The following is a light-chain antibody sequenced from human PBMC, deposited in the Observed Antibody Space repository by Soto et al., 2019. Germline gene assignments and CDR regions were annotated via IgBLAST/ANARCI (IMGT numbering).Light chain of an antibody. CDR3: QQYNSYSSI. CDR1: QSICSW. Sequence: DIQMTQSPSTLSASVGDRVTLTCRASQSICSWLAWYQQKPGKAPKLLIYDASTWESGVPSRFSGSGSGTEFTLTISSLQPDDFATYYCQQYNSYSSIFGHGTKVEIK. J-gene: IGKJ1*01. CDR2: DAS. V-gene: IGKV1-5*01.